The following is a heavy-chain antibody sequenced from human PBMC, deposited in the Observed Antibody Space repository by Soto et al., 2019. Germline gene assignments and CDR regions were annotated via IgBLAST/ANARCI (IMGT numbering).Heavy chain of an antibody. CDR3: ARGGHCTNGGCYIGPQAFDI. CDR2: ISAYNGNT. D-gene: IGHD2-8*01. Sequence: ASVKVACKASGGTFSGYAISWVRQAPGEGLEWMGWISAYNGNTNYAQTLQGRVTMTTDTSTSTPYMDLRSLRSDDTAVYYWARGGHCTNGGCYIGPQAFDICAQGTKVTVSS. J-gene: IGHJ3*02. V-gene: IGHV1-18*01. CDR1: GGTFSGYA.